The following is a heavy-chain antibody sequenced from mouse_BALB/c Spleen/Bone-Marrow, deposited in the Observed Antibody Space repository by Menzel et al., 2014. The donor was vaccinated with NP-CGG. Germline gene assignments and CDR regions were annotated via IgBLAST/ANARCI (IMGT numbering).Heavy chain of an antibody. D-gene: IGHD2-1*01. V-gene: IGHV1S137*01. CDR1: GYTFTDYA. Sequence: QVQLQQSGAELVRPGVSVKISCKGSGYTFTDYAMHWVKQSHAKSLEWIGVISTYYGDASYNQKFKGKATMTVDKSSSTAYMELARLTSEDSAIYYCARGGPWGNYGGFAYWGQGTLVTVSA. J-gene: IGHJ3*01. CDR3: ARGGPWGNYGGFAY. CDR2: ISTYYGDA.